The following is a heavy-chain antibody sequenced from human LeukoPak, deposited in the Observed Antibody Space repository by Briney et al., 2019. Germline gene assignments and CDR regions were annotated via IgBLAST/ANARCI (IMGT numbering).Heavy chain of an antibody. J-gene: IGHJ6*02. V-gene: IGHV3-33*01. CDR3: ARAGSGYDFGNYYYYYYGMDV. CDR1: GFTFSSYG. D-gene: IGHD5-12*01. Sequence: GGSLRLSCAASGFTFSSYGMHWVRQAPGKGLEWVAVIWYDGSNKYYADSVKGRFTISRDNSKNTLYLQMNRLRAEDTAVYYCARAGSGYDFGNYYYYYYGMDVWGQGTTVTVSS. CDR2: IWYDGSNK.